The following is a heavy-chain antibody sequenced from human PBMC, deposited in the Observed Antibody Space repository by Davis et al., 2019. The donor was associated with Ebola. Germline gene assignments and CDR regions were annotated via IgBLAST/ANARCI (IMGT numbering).Heavy chain of an antibody. CDR2: IFPGESDI. D-gene: IGHD1-26*01. V-gene: IGHV5-51*01. CDR1: GYKVSDYW. Sequence: GESLKISCKASGYKVSDYWIGGVRQEPGEGLEWRGIIFPGESDIRYSPSSQGQVTILADKSISTVYLLWTSLKASDTAMYFCAKGRGRYRRGDAFDIWGRGTMVTVSS. J-gene: IGHJ3*02. CDR3: AKGRGRYRRGDAFDI.